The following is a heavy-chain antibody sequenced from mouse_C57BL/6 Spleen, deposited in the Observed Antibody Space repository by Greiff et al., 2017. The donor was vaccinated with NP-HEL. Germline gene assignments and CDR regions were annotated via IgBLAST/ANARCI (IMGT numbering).Heavy chain of an antibody. Sequence: EVKLVESEGGLVQPGSSMKLSCTASGFTFSDYYMAWVRQVPEKGLEWVANINYDGSSTYYLDSLKSRFIISRDNAKNILYLQMSSLKSEDTATYYCARGGDDYDEGYWYFDVWGTGTTVTVSS. D-gene: IGHD2-4*01. CDR1: GFTFSDYY. J-gene: IGHJ1*03. V-gene: IGHV5-16*01. CDR2: INYDGSST. CDR3: ARGGDDYDEGYWYFDV.